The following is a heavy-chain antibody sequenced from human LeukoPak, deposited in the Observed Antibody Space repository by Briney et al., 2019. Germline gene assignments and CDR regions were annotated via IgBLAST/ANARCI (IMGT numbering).Heavy chain of an antibody. CDR1: GFTIGTDW. V-gene: IGHV3-15*01. Sequence: GGSLRLSCVSSGFTIGTDWMSWVRQAPGKGLEWLGHIKSEGEGATTDYAAPAKGRFAISRDDSKNMIYLQMSSLKIDDTAIYYCIAHFPYFYGFDVWGKGTTVTVSS. J-gene: IGHJ6*04. CDR3: IAHFPYFYGFDV. D-gene: IGHD3-3*02. CDR2: IKSEGEGATT.